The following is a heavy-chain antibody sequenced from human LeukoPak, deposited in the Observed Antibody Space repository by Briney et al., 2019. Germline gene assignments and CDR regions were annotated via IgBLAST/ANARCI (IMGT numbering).Heavy chain of an antibody. CDR2: ISAYNGNT. J-gene: IGHJ5*02. CDR1: GYTFTSYG. CDR3: ARLHGSGMWVVGWFDP. D-gene: IGHD3-10*01. Sequence: GASVKVSCKASGYTFTSYGISWVRQAPGQGLEWMGWISAYNGNTNYAQKLQGRVTMTTDTSTSTAYMELRSLRSDDTAVYYCARLHGSGMWVVGWFDPWGQGTLVTVSS. V-gene: IGHV1-18*01.